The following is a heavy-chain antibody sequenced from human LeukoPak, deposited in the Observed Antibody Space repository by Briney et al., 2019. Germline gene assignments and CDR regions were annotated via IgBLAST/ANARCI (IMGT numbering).Heavy chain of an antibody. CDR1: GYSISSGYY. Sequence: SETLSLTCTVSGYSISSGYYWGWIRQPPRKGLEWIGSIYHGGSTYYTPSLKSRVTISVDTSKNQFSLKLSSVTAADTAVYYCARADYDILTGSIAPFDYWGQGTLVTVSS. CDR3: ARADYDILTGSIAPFDY. D-gene: IGHD3-9*01. CDR2: IYHGGST. J-gene: IGHJ4*02. V-gene: IGHV4-38-2*02.